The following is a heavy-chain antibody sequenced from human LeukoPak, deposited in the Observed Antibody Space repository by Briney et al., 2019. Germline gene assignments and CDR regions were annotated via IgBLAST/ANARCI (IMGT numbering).Heavy chain of an antibody. Sequence: GGSLRLSCVASGFTFDSYHMSWVRRAPGEGLVWVATINHDGSEKYSLDSVKGRFTISRDNAKKSLYLQMNSLRADDTAVYYCARDWSTSRYNRFDSWGQGTLVTVSS. CDR3: ARDWSTSRYNRFDS. CDR2: INHDGSEK. CDR1: GFTFDSYH. V-gene: IGHV3-7*05. D-gene: IGHD6-13*01. J-gene: IGHJ5*01.